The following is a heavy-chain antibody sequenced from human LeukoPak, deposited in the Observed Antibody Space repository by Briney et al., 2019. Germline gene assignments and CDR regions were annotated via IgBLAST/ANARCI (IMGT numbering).Heavy chain of an antibody. CDR2: IYYSGST. D-gene: IGHD2-2*01. CDR1: GGSISSYY. V-gene: IGHV4-59*12. Sequence: SETLSLTCTVSGGSISSYYWSWIRQPPGKGLEWIGYIYYSGSTNYNPSLKSRVTISVDTSKNQFSLKLSSVTAADTAVYYCARGRAGYCSSTSCYYYCYYYYMDVWGKGTTVTISS. J-gene: IGHJ6*03. CDR3: ARGRAGYCSSTSCYYYCYYYYMDV.